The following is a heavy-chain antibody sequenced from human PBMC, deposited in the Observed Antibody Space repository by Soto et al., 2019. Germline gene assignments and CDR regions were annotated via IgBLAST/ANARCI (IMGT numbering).Heavy chain of an antibody. CDR2: MNPNSGNT. J-gene: IGHJ4*02. CDR3: ARVNEGLGALEN. Sequence: QVQLVQSGAEVKKPGASVKVSCKASGYTFTSYDINWVRQDTGQGLERMGWMNPNSGNTGYAQKFQGRGTMTRNTHRSTAYMELSSLRSDDTAVYYCARVNEGLGALENWGQGTLVNVSS. V-gene: IGHV1-8*01. D-gene: IGHD3-3*01. CDR1: GYTFTSYD.